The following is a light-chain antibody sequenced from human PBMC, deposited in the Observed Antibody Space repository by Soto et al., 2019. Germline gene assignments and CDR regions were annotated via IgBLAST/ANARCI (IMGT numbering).Light chain of an antibody. V-gene: IGKV1-9*01. CDR1: HGISSY. Sequence: GDGVSLPCRTSHGISSYLAWYQQKPGKAPKLLIYAASTLQSGVPSRFSGSGSGTEFTLTISSLQPEDFATYYCQQLNSYPITFGQGTRLEIK. CDR2: AAS. J-gene: IGKJ5*01. CDR3: QQLNSYPIT.